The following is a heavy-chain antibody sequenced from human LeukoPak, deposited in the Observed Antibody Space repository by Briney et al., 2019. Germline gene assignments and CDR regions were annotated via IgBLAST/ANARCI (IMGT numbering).Heavy chain of an antibody. CDR3: ARDVVPAAIGYYFDY. J-gene: IGHJ4*02. Sequence: PGRSLRLSCTVSGFTFDDYAMHWVRHTPGKGLEWVAGITWNRDNIGYGDSVKGRFTISRDNAKNSVYLQMSSLRAEDTAVYYCARDVVPAAIGYYFDYWGQGTLVTVSS. CDR2: ITWNRDNI. CDR1: GFTFDDYA. V-gene: IGHV3-9*01. D-gene: IGHD2-2*02.